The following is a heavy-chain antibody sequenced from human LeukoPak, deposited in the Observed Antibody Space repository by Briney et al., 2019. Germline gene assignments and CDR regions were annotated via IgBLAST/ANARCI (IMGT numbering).Heavy chain of an antibody. Sequence: SETLSLTCAVYGGSFSGYYWSWIRQPPGKGLEWIGYIYYSGSTNYNPSLKSRVTISVDTSKNQFSLKLSSVTAADTAVYYCARLSGYSGYEGLLAFDIWGQGTMVTVSS. CDR3: ARLSGYSGYEGLLAFDI. V-gene: IGHV4-59*01. CDR2: IYYSGST. CDR1: GGSFSGYY. D-gene: IGHD5-12*01. J-gene: IGHJ3*02.